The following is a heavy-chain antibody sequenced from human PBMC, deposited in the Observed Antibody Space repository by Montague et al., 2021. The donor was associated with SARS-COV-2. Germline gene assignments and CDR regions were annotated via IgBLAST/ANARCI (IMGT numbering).Heavy chain of an antibody. D-gene: IGHD1-26*01. CDR1: GSTFSSYD. CDR3: AKDVGLRNFFDY. Sequence: SLRLSCAASGSTFSSYDMHWVRQAPGKGLEWVAVISYDGSNKYYADSGKGRFTISRDNSKNTLYLQMNSLRAEDTAVYYCAKDVGLRNFFDYWGQGTLVTVSS. V-gene: IGHV3-30*18. J-gene: IGHJ4*02. CDR2: ISYDGSNK.